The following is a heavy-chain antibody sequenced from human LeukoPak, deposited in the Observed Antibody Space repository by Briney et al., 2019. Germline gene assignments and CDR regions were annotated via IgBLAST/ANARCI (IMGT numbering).Heavy chain of an antibody. CDR1: GFTFSSYE. Sequence: GESLRLSCAASGFTFSSYEMNWVRQTPGKGLEWVSYISRSGSTIYYADSVKGRFTISRDNAKNSLYLQMNSLRAEDTAVYYCARTVHPKIAVAGTAYYYGMDVWGKGTTVTVSS. CDR3: ARTVHPKIAVAGTAYYYGMDV. D-gene: IGHD6-19*01. J-gene: IGHJ6*04. V-gene: IGHV3-48*03. CDR2: ISRSGSTI.